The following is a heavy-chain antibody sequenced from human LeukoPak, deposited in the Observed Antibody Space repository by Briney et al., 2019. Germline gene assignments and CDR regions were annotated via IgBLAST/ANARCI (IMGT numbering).Heavy chain of an antibody. Sequence: SVKVSCKASGGTFSSYAISWVRQATGQGLEWMGGIIPNFGTANYAQKFQGRVTITADTSTSTAYMELSSLRSEDTAVYYCAVYSSSSPWLMDVWGQGTTVTVSS. CDR1: GGTFSSYA. J-gene: IGHJ6*02. V-gene: IGHV1-69*06. CDR3: AVYSSSSPWLMDV. CDR2: IIPNFGTA. D-gene: IGHD6-6*01.